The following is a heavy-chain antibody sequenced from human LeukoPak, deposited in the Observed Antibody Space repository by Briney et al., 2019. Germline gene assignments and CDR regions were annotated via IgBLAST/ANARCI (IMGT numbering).Heavy chain of an antibody. Sequence: ASVKVSCKASGGTFSSYSISWVRQAPGQGLEWMGGIIPIFGTANYAQKFQGRVTITADKSTSTAYMELSSLRSEDTAVYYCGRGSGSPLGGMDVWGKGTTVTVSS. CDR3: GRGSGSPLGGMDV. CDR1: GGTFSSYS. D-gene: IGHD3-10*01. V-gene: IGHV1-69*06. CDR2: IIPIFGTA. J-gene: IGHJ6*04.